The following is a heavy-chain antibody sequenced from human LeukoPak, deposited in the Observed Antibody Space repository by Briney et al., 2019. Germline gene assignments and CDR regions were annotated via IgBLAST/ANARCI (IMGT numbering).Heavy chain of an antibody. CDR1: GGTFSSYA. CDR3: ARDCSGGSCYSGVRWFDP. J-gene: IGHJ5*02. D-gene: IGHD2-15*01. CDR2: IIPILGIA. V-gene: IGHV1-69*04. Sequence: SVKVSCKASGGTFSSYAISWVRQAPGQGHEWMGRIIPILGIANYAQKFQGRVTITADKSTSTAYMELSSLRSEDTAVYYCARDCSGGSCYSGVRWFDPWGQGTLVTVSS.